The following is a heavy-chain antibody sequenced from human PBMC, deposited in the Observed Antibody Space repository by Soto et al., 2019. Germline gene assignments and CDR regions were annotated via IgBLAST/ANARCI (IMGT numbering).Heavy chain of an antibody. CDR2: IYYSGST. CDR3: ARQFPRIAAACTEAFDI. CDR1: GGSISSYY. J-gene: IGHJ3*02. V-gene: IGHV4-59*08. Sequence: QVQLQESGPGLVKPSETLSLTCTVSGGSISSYYWSWIRQPPGKGLEWIGYIYYSGSTNYNPSLKSRVTISVDTSKNQFSLKLSSVTAADTAVYYCARQFPRIAAACTEAFDIWGQGTMVTVSS. D-gene: IGHD6-13*01.